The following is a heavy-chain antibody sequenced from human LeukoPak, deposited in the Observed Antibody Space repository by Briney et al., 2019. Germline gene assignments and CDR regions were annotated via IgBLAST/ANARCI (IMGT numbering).Heavy chain of an antibody. J-gene: IGHJ4*02. CDR2: INHSGST. CDR1: GGSFSGYY. V-gene: IGHV4-34*01. Sequence: SETLSLTCAVYGGSFSGYYWSWIRQPPGKGLEWIGEINHSGSTNYNPSLKSRVTISVDTSKNQFSLKLSSVTAADTAVYYCARVPPVYDILTGYYLDYWGQGTLVTVSS. CDR3: ARVPPVYDILTGYYLDY. D-gene: IGHD3-9*01.